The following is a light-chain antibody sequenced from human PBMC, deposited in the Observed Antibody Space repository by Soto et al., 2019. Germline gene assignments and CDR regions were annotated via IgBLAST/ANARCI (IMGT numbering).Light chain of an antibody. V-gene: IGLV2-14*01. CDR2: EVT. CDR1: SSDVGGHNY. Sequence: QSVLTQPASVSGSPGQSITVSCTGTSSDVGGHNYVSWFHQHPGQAPKLLIYEVTTRPSGVSTRFSGSKSGNTASLTISGLQAEDEADYHCSSYSSSGTLFVFGTGTKLTVL. J-gene: IGLJ1*01. CDR3: SSYSSSGTLFV.